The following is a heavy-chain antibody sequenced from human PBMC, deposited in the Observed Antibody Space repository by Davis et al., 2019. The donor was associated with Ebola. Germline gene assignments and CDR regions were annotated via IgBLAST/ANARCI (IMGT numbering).Heavy chain of an antibody. CDR3: AKIGVRQSGDY. D-gene: IGHD3-10*01. J-gene: IGHJ4*02. CDR2: ISGSAAAT. CDR1: GFTFSRYA. V-gene: IGHV3-23*01. Sequence: PGGSLRLSCAASGFTFSRYAMSWVRQAPGKGLEWVSAISGSAAATYYADSVKGRFTISRDNSKNTMYLQMNSLRVEDTAVYYCAKIGVRQSGDYWGQGTLVTVSS.